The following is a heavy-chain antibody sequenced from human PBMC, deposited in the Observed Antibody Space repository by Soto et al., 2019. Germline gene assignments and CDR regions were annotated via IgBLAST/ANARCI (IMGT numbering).Heavy chain of an antibody. J-gene: IGHJ5*02. CDR3: ARERGYCSSTSCYNDYNWFDP. D-gene: IGHD2-2*02. Sequence: SETLSLTCTVSGGSISSGGYYWSWIRQHPGKGPEWIGYIYYSGSTYYNPSLKSRVTISVDTSKNQFSLKLSSVTAADTAVYYCARERGYCSSTSCYNDYNWFDPWGEGTLVTVSS. CDR2: IYYSGST. V-gene: IGHV4-31*02. CDR1: GGSISSGGYY.